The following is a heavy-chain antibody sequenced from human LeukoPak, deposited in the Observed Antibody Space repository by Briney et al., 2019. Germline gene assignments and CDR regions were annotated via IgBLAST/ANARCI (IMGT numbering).Heavy chain of an antibody. V-gene: IGHV3-30*18. CDR3: AKDSSGCVDY. D-gene: IGHD6-19*01. J-gene: IGHJ4*02. CDR2: ISYDGSNK. Sequence: PGGSLRLSCAASGFTFSSYGMHWVRQAPGKGLEWVAVISYDGSNKYYADSVKGRFTISRDSSKNTLYLQMNSLRAEDTAVYYCAKDSSGCVDYWGQGTLVTVSS. CDR1: GFTFSSYG.